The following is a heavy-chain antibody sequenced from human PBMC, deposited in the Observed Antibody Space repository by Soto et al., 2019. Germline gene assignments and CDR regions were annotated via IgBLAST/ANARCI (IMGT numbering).Heavy chain of an antibody. Sequence: PSETLSLTCTVSGGSISSYYWSWIRQPPGKGLEWIGYIYYSGSTNYNPSLKSRVTISVDTSKNQFSLKLSSVTAADTAVYYCLSGSTRDYFDYWGQGTLVTVSS. CDR2: IYYSGST. CDR3: LSGSTRDYFDY. D-gene: IGHD5-12*01. V-gene: IGHV4-59*08. J-gene: IGHJ4*02. CDR1: GGSISSYY.